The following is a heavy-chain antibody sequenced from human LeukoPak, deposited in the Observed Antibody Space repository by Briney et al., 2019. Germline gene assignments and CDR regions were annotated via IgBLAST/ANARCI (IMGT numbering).Heavy chain of an antibody. CDR2: ISGSGGST. V-gene: IGHV3-23*01. CDR3: AKGEGEVLRFLEWFDHYYYGMDV. CDR1: GFTFSSYA. Sequence: GGSLRLSCAASGFTFSSYAMSWVRQAPGKGLEWVSAISGSGGSTYYADSVKSRFTISRDNSKNTLYLQMNSLRAEDTAVYYCAKGEGEVLRFLEWFDHYYYGMDVWGQGTLVTVSS. D-gene: IGHD3-3*01. J-gene: IGHJ6*02.